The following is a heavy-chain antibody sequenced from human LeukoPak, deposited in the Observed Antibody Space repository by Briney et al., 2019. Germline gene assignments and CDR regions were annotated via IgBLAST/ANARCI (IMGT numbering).Heavy chain of an antibody. CDR2: INTDGSST. CDR3: ARSLVPAAYVTPCYFDY. V-gene: IGHV3-74*01. Sequence: PGGSLRLSCAASGFTFSSYWMHWVRQAPGKGLVWVSRINTDGSSTSYADSVKGRFTISRDNAKNTLYLQMNSLRAEDTAVYYCARSLVPAAYVTPCYFDYWGQGTLVTVSS. CDR1: GFTFSSYW. J-gene: IGHJ4*02. D-gene: IGHD2-2*01.